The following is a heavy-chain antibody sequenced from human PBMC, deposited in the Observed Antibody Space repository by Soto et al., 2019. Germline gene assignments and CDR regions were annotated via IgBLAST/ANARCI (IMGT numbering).Heavy chain of an antibody. CDR1: GFTFSSYW. V-gene: IGHV3-7*01. Sequence: GGSLRLSCAASGFTFSSYWMSWVRQAPGKGLEWAANIKQDGSEKYYVDSVKGRFTISRDNAKNSLYLQMNSLRAEDTAVYYGARTNSYGLNFDYWGQGTLVTVAS. D-gene: IGHD5-18*01. CDR3: ARTNSYGLNFDY. J-gene: IGHJ4*02. CDR2: IKQDGSEK.